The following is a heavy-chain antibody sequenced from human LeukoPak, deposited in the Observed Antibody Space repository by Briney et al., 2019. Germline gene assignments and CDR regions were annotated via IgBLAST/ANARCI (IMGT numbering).Heavy chain of an antibody. CDR3: AKEISQTVVVVAALFDY. J-gene: IGHJ4*02. Sequence: GSLRLSCAASGFTFSSYAMSWVRQAPGKGLEWVSAISGSGGSTYYADSVKGRFTISRDNSKNTLYLQMNSLRAEDTAVYYCAKEISQTVVVVAALFDYWGQGTLVTVSS. CDR2: ISGSGGST. CDR1: GFTFSSYA. D-gene: IGHD2-15*01. V-gene: IGHV3-23*01.